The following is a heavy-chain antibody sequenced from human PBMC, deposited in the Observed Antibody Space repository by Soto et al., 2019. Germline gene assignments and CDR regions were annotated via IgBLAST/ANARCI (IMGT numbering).Heavy chain of an antibody. Sequence: VQLVESGGGMVKPGGSLRLTCAASGFTFSDYYMSWIRQAPGKGLEWISYISGSTIYTDYADSVKGRFTISRDNSNNSLYLQMNGLRAGDTAVYYCATSYFDILTGWDAFDLWGQGTMVTVSS. J-gene: IGHJ3*01. V-gene: IGHV3-11*05. CDR3: ATSYFDILTGWDAFDL. CDR2: ISGSTIYT. D-gene: IGHD3-9*01. CDR1: GFTFSDYY.